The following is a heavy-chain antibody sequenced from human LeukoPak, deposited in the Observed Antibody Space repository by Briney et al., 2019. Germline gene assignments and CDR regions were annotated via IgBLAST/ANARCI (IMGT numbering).Heavy chain of an antibody. J-gene: IGHJ4*02. CDR2: ISYDGSNK. CDR3: AKGLHDILTGYYPLFDY. D-gene: IGHD3-9*01. CDR1: GFTFSSYG. V-gene: IGHV3-30*18. Sequence: GRSLRLSCAASGFTFSSYGMHWVRQAPGKGLEWVAVISYDGSNKYYADSVKGRFTISRDNSKNTLYLQMNSLRAEDTAVYYCAKGLHDILTGYYPLFDYWGQGTLVTVSS.